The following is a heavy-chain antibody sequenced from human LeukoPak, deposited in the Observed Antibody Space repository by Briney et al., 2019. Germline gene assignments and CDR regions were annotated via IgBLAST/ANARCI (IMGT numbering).Heavy chain of an antibody. Sequence: PGGSLRVSCAASGFTFSSHAMSWVRQAPGKGLEWVSAISASGGGIYYTDSVKGRFTMSRDNSKDTLYLQMNSLRADDTAVYYCAKTPGGAAGNRVFDHWGQGALVTVSS. CDR1: GFTFSSHA. J-gene: IGHJ4*02. CDR3: AKTPGGAAGNRVFDH. D-gene: IGHD6-13*01. CDR2: ISASGGGI. V-gene: IGHV3-23*01.